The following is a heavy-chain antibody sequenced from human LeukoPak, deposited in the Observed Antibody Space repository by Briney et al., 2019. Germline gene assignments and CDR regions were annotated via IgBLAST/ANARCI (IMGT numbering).Heavy chain of an antibody. V-gene: IGHV1-46*03. CDR3: ARSAIQLWFLDY. D-gene: IGHD5-18*01. Sequence: GASVKDSCKASGYTFTSYYMHWVRQAPGQGLEWMGIINPSGGSTSYAQKFQGRVTMTRDTSTSTVYMELSSLRPEDTAVYYCARSAIQLWFLDYWGQGTLVTVSS. CDR1: GYTFTSYY. CDR2: INPSGGST. J-gene: IGHJ4*02.